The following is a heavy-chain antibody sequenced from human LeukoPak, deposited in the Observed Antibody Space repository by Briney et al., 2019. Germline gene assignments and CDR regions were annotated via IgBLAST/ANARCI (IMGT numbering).Heavy chain of an antibody. Sequence: SGTLSLTCAVSGGSISRSNWWGWVRQPPGKGLEWIGEVYYSGSGNYNMSFKSRVTISVDKSKNQFSLKLTSVTAADTAVYYCARYAERKYGMDVWGQGTTVIVSS. CDR1: GGSISRSNW. CDR2: VYYSGSG. CDR3: ARYAERKYGMDV. J-gene: IGHJ6*02. V-gene: IGHV4-4*02.